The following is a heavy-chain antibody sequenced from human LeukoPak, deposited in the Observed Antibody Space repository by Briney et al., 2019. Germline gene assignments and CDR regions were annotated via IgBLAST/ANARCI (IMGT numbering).Heavy chain of an antibody. CDR3: ARSRPHYYSLPGWAFDI. D-gene: IGHD3-10*01. J-gene: IGHJ3*02. V-gene: IGHV4-4*07. Sequence: SETLSLTCTVSGGSISGYYWSWIRQPAGKGLEWIGRIYSSGSTIYNPSLKSRVTMSVDPSKNQFSLKLSSVTAADTAVYYCARSRPHYYSLPGWAFDIWGQGTMVTVSS. CDR1: GGSISGYY. CDR2: IYSSGST.